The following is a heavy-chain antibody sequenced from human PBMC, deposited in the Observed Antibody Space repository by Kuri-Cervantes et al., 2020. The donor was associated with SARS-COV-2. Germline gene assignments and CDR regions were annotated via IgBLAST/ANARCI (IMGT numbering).Heavy chain of an antibody. J-gene: IGHJ6*03. CDR2: IYYSGST. D-gene: IGHD7-27*01. Sequence: SETLSLTCTVSGGSISSSSYYWGWIRQPPGKGLEWIGSIYYSGSTYYSPSLKSRVTISVDTSKNQFSLKLSSVTAADTAVYYCVRAAGDQGEYYYYYYMDVWGKGTTVTVSS. CDR3: VRAAGDQGEYYYYYYMDV. CDR1: GGSISSSSYY. V-gene: IGHV4-39*07.